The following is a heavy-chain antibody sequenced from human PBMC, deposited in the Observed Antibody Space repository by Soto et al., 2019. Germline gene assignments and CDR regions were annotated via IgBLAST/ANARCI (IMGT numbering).Heavy chain of an antibody. CDR3: AWIPGP. D-gene: IGHD2-2*03. Sequence: QLQLQESGSGLVKPSQTLSLTCAVSGGSISSGGYSWGWIRQPPGKGLEWIGYIYHSVSTYYNPSLKCRVTIPVDRSKNQFSLKLSTVTAADTAVYFCAWIPGPWGQGTLVTVSS. CDR1: GGSISSGGYS. J-gene: IGHJ5*02. V-gene: IGHV4-30-2*01. CDR2: IYHSVST.